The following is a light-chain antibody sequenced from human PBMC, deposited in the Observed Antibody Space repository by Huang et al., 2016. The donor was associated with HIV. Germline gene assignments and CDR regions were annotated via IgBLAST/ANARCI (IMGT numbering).Light chain of an antibody. V-gene: IGKV3-11*01. CDR3: QQRSSSLT. J-gene: IGKJ4*01. CDR1: QSLNKF. CDR2: NAT. Sequence: IVLTQSPATLSLSPGERATLSCRASQSLNKFLAWYQQKHGQAPRLLIYNATDRATGVPARFSGGGSGTDFTLTITDLKAEDFAIYYCQQRSSSLTFGGGTKVEIK.